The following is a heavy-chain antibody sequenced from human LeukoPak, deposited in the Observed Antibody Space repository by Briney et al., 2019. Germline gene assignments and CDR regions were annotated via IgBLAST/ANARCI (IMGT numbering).Heavy chain of an antibody. Sequence: GGSLRLSCAASGFTFSSYAMSRVRQAPGKGLEWVSAISGSGGSTYYADSVKGRFTISRDNSKNTLYLQMNSLRAEDTAVYYCAKDPSMTTILYFDYWGQGTLVTVSS. CDR3: AKDPSMTTILYFDY. D-gene: IGHD4-17*01. CDR2: ISGSGGST. J-gene: IGHJ4*02. V-gene: IGHV3-23*01. CDR1: GFTFSSYA.